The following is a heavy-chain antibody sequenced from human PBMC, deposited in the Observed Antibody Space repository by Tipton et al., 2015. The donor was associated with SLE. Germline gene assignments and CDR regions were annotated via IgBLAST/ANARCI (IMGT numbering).Heavy chain of an antibody. CDR3: ARDKSYCSSTSCDFWYFDL. CDR1: GGSISSGSYY. Sequence: TLSLTCTVSGGSISSGSYYWSWIRQPPGKGLEWIGYIYYSGSTNYNPSLKSRVTISVDTSKNQFSLKLSSVTAADTAVYYCARDKSYCSSTSCDFWYFDLWGRGTLVTVSS. V-gene: IGHV4-61*01. D-gene: IGHD2-2*01. J-gene: IGHJ2*01. CDR2: IYYSGST.